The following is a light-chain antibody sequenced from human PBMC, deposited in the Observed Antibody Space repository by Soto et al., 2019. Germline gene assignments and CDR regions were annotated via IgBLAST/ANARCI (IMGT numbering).Light chain of an antibody. V-gene: IGLV2-14*03. J-gene: IGLJ2*01. Sequence: QSVLTQPASVSGSPGQSITISCTGTSSDIGVYNFVSWYQQHRGKAPKLMVYDVNIRPSGVSNRFSGSKSGNTASLTISGLQAEDEADYYCTSWTTSTTMIFVGGTKVTVL. CDR3: TSWTTSTTMI. CDR2: DVN. CDR1: SSDIGVYNF.